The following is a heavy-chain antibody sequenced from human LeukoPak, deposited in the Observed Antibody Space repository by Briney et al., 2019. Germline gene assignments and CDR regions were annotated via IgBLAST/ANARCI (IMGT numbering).Heavy chain of an antibody. CDR2: IKSKTDYGTT. CDR1: GLTFSNAW. D-gene: IGHD6-19*01. Sequence: GGSLRLSCTASGLTFSNAWMSWVRQAPEKGLEWVGRIKSKTDYGTTDYAAPVKGRFTISRDDSKNKLYLQMNSLKTEDTAVYYCTTAVAVAGSTYFDYWGQGTLVTVSS. V-gene: IGHV3-15*01. J-gene: IGHJ4*02. CDR3: TTAVAVAGSTYFDY.